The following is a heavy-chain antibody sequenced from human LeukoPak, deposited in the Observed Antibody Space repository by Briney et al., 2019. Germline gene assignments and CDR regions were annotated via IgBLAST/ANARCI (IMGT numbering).Heavy chain of an antibody. CDR2: IKEDGSEE. Sequence: GGSLRLSCAASGFTFSSYWMSWVRQAPGKGLEWVAHIKEDGSEEYYVDSVKGRFTISRDNAKNSLYLQMNSLSGEDTAVYYCARVHWYSDLWGRGTLVTVSS. CDR1: GFTFSSYW. V-gene: IGHV3-7*04. CDR3: ARVHWYSDL. J-gene: IGHJ2*01.